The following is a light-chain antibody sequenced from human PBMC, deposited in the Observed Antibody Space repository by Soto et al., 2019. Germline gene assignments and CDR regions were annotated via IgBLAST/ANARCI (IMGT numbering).Light chain of an antibody. Sequence: QSALTQPASVSGSPGQSITISCTGTSSDVGGFNYVSWFQQHPGKAPKLIIYEVSNRPSGISDRFSGSKSGSTASLTISGLQAEDEADYYCASYGITNDIEVLFGGGTQLTVL. V-gene: IGLV2-14*03. CDR3: ASYGITNDIEVL. CDR1: SSDVGGFNY. J-gene: IGLJ3*02. CDR2: EVS.